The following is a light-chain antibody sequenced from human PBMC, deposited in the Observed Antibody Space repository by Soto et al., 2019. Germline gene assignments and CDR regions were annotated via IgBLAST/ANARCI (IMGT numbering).Light chain of an antibody. CDR1: QSAGFY. J-gene: IGKJ1*01. Sequence: EVVLTQSPATLSLSPGQRATLSCRASQSAGFYLDWYQHKPGQSPRLLIYDTHNKAAGISSRFSGSGSGTEFTLTISSLEPDDFAVYYCHWRTNWPRTFGQGTKVE. CDR2: DTH. V-gene: IGKV3-11*01. CDR3: HWRTNWPRT.